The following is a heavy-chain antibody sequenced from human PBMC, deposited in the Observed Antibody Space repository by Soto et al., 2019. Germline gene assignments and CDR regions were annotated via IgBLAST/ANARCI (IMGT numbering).Heavy chain of an antibody. CDR1: GDSIINYY. D-gene: IGHD3-10*01. V-gene: IGHV4-59*08. CDR3: ARHDVLGRDYGDFDC. J-gene: IGHJ4*02. Sequence: PSETLSLTCTVSGDSIINYYWSWMRQPPGKGLEYIGYIYYTGSTNYNPSLKSRVSMSVDTSKNQVSLKLTSVTAADTAVYYCARHDVLGRDYGDFDCWGQGTLVTVPQ. CDR2: IYYTGST.